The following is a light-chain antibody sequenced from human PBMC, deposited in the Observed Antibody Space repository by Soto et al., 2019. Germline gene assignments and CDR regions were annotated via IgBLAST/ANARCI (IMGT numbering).Light chain of an antibody. CDR3: QQYGSSMYP. CDR1: QRVSSSY. CDR2: GAS. V-gene: IGKV3-20*01. Sequence: EIVLTQSPGTLSLSPGERATLSCRASQRVSSSYLAWYQQKPGQAPRLLIYGASSRATGIPDRFSGSGSGTGFTLTISRLEPEDFAVYYCQQYGSSMYPFGQGTKLEIK. J-gene: IGKJ2*01.